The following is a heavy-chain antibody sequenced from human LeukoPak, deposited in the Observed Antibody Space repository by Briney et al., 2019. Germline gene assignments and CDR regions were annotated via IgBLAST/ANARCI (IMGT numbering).Heavy chain of an antibody. CDR3: ARGTSYYDSSGYYLFDY. Sequence: PGGSLRLSCAASGFTFSSYSMNWVRQAPGKGLEWVSYISSSSSTIYYADSVKGRFTISRDNAKNSLYLQMNSLRAEDTAVYYCARGTSYYDSSGYYLFDYWGQGTLVTVSS. J-gene: IGHJ4*02. D-gene: IGHD3-22*01. CDR1: GFTFSSYS. V-gene: IGHV3-48*01. CDR2: ISSSSSTI.